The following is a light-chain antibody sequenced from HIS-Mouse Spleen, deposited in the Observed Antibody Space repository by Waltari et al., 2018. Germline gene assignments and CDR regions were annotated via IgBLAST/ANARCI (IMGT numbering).Light chain of an antibody. CDR3: SSYTSSSTF. J-gene: IGLJ1*01. V-gene: IGLV2-14*01. CDR2: EVS. Sequence: QSALTQPASVSGSPGQSITISCTGTSSDVRGYNYVSWYQQHPGKAPKLMIYEVSNRPSGVSNRFSGSKSGNTASLTISGLQAEDEADYYCSSYTSSSTFFGTGTKVTVL. CDR1: SSDVRGYNY.